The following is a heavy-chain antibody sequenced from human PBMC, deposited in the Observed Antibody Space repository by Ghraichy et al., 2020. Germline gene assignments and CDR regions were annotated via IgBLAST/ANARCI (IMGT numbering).Heavy chain of an antibody. V-gene: IGHV4-34*01. Sequence: SETLSLTCAVYGGSFSGYYWSWIRQPPGKGLEWIGEINHSGSTNYNPSLKSRVTISVDTSKNQFSLKLSSVTAADTAVYYCASSPPGLVGATTHGYWGQGTLVTVSS. CDR1: GGSFSGYY. CDR2: INHSGST. D-gene: IGHD1-26*01. CDR3: ASSPPGLVGATTHGY. J-gene: IGHJ4*02.